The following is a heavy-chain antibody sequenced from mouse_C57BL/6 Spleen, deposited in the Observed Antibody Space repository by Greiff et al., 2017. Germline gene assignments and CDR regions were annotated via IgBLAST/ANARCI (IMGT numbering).Heavy chain of an antibody. CDR3: ATRLGCYAMDY. Sequence: QVQLQQSGPELVKPGASVKISCKASGYAFSSSWMNWVKQRPGKGLEWIGRIYPGDGDTNYNGKFKGKATLTADKSSSPAYMQLSSLTSEDSAVYYCATRLGCYAMDYWGQGTSVPVSS. CDR1: GYAFSSSW. D-gene: IGHD3-3*01. V-gene: IGHV1-82*01. CDR2: IYPGDGDT. J-gene: IGHJ4*01.